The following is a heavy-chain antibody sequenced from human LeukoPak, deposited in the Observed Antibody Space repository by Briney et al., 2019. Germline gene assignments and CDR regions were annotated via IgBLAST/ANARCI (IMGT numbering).Heavy chain of an antibody. D-gene: IGHD2-15*01. CDR3: ATSSLRPYPFDS. CDR1: GFAFSDRY. Sequence: AGGSLRLSCVASGFAFSDRYMDWVRQAPGKGLEWIGRIRDKANSYTAEYAASVKGRFTISRDDSENSLYLQMSSLKTEDTAVYYCATSSLRPYPFDSWGQGTLVTVSS. V-gene: IGHV3-72*01. CDR2: IRDKANSYTA. J-gene: IGHJ4*02.